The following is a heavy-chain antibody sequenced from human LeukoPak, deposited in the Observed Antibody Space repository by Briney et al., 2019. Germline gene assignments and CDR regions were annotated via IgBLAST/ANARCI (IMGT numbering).Heavy chain of an antibody. Sequence: KSSETLSLTCAVYGGSLSGYYWSWIRQPPGKGLEWIGEINHSGSTNYNPSLKSRVTVSVDTSKNQFSLKLSSVTAADTAVYYCARGQEPLVATIRYYYMDVWGKGTTVTVSS. D-gene: IGHD5-12*01. CDR1: GGSLSGYY. J-gene: IGHJ6*03. V-gene: IGHV4-34*01. CDR3: ARGQEPLVATIRYYYMDV. CDR2: INHSGST.